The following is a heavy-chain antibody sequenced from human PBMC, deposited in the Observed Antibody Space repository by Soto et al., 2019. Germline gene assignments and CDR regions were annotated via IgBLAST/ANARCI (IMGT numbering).Heavy chain of an antibody. CDR3: ARDRGYCRGGTCYSVLDY. CDR2: IKEDGIVK. V-gene: IGHV3-7*01. CDR1: GFTFSTYW. Sequence: EVQLVESGGGLVQPGGSLRLSFAASGFTFSTYWMDWVRQAPGKGLEWVAKIKEDGIVKKYVDSVKGGFTISRDNAKNSLYLQMNSLRAEDTAVYYCARDRGYCRGGTCYSVLDYWAQGILVTVSS. D-gene: IGHD2-15*01. J-gene: IGHJ4*02.